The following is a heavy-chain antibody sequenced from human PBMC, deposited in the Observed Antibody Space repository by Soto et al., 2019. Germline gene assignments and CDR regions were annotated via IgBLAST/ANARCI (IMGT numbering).Heavy chain of an antibody. Sequence: GGSLRLSCAASGFTVSSNYMSWVRQAPGKGLEWVSVIYSGGSTYYADSVEGRFTISRHNSKNTLYLQRNSLRAEDTAVYYCARPKEGYCSSTSCWGSYYYYYMDVWGKGTTVTVSS. J-gene: IGHJ6*03. CDR2: IYSGGST. CDR3: ARPKEGYCSSTSCWGSYYYYYMDV. D-gene: IGHD2-2*01. V-gene: IGHV3-53*04. CDR1: GFTVSSNY.